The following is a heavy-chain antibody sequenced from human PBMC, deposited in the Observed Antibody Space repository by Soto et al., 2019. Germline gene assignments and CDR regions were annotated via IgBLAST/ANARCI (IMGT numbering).Heavy chain of an antibody. D-gene: IGHD2-2*01. CDR1: GFTLSSYA. CDR2: ISGSGGST. CDR3: AKGLSTSCFKWLDP. Sequence: GGSLRLSCAASGFTLSSYAMSWVRQATGKGLELVSAISGSGGSTCYADSVKGRFTNSRDNSTNTLYLQMISLRAEYTDVYYCAKGLSTSCFKWLDPWAQETLVTVSS. J-gene: IGHJ5*02. V-gene: IGHV3-23*01.